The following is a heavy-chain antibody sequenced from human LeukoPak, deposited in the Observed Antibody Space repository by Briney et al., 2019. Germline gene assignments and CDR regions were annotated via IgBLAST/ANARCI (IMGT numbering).Heavy chain of an antibody. Sequence: GASVKVSCKASGYTFTGYYMHWVRQAPGQGLEWMGWINPNSGGTNYAQKFQGRVTMTRDTSISTAYMELSRLRSDDTAVYYCAREGIVGANLYYFDYWGQGTLVTVSS. J-gene: IGHJ4*02. CDR3: AREGIVGANLYYFDY. CDR2: INPNSGGT. V-gene: IGHV1-2*02. D-gene: IGHD1-26*01. CDR1: GYTFTGYY.